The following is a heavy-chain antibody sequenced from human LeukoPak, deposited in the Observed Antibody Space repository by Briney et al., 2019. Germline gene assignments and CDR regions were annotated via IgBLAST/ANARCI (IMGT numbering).Heavy chain of an antibody. V-gene: IGHV3-74*01. CDR1: GFTFSSYW. CDR3: AKDCVRSTSCYGYDWFDP. D-gene: IGHD2-2*01. Sequence: PGGSLRLSCAASGFTFSSYWMHWVRQAPGKGLVWVSRINSDGSSTSYADSVKGRFTISRDNSKNTLYLQMNSLRAEDTAVYYCAKDCVRSTSCYGYDWFDPWGQGTLVTVSS. CDR2: INSDGSST. J-gene: IGHJ5*02.